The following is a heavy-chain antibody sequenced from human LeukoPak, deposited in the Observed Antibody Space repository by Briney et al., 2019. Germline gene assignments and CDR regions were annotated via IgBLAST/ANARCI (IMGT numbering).Heavy chain of an antibody. V-gene: IGHV3-11*01. CDR2: ISSSVSTI. D-gene: IGHD2-2*01. CDR1: GFTFSDYY. Sequence: GGSLRLSCAASGFTFSDYYMCWIRQAPGKGLGWVSYISSSVSTIYYTDSVTRRFASSRDNAKNSLYLQMNSLRAENTAVYYGARDRGSTGYYYYYMDLWGKGTTVTVSS. CDR3: ARDRGSTGYYYYYMDL. J-gene: IGHJ6*03.